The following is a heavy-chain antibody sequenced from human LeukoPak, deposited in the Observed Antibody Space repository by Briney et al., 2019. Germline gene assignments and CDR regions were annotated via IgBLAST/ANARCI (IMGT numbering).Heavy chain of an antibody. CDR3: ARDWRDSSGKFPNDAFDI. CDR1: GFTFDDYG. Sequence: PGGSLRLSCAASGFTFDDYGMSWVRQAPGKGLEWVSGINWNGGSTGYADSVKGRFTISRDNAKNSLYLQMNSLRAEDTAVYYCARDWRDSSGKFPNDAFDIWGQGTMVTVSS. D-gene: IGHD3-22*01. J-gene: IGHJ3*02. V-gene: IGHV3-20*04. CDR2: INWNGGST.